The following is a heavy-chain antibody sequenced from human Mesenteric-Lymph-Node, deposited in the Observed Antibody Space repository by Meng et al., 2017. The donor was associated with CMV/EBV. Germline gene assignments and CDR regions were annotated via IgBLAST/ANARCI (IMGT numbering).Heavy chain of an antibody. J-gene: IGHJ4*02. CDR2: INPNSGGT. D-gene: IGHD3-22*01. Sequence: ASVKVSCKASGYTFTGYYMHWVRQAPGQGLEWLGWINPNSGGTNYAQKFQGRVTMTRDTSISTAYMELSRLRSDDTAVYYCARDSTKVVTLPLDYWGQGTLVTSPQ. V-gene: IGHV1-2*02. CDR1: GYTFTGYY. CDR3: ARDSTKVVTLPLDY.